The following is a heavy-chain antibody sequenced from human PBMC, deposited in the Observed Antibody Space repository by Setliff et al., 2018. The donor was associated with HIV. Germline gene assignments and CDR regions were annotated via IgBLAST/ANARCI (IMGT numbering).Heavy chain of an antibody. Sequence: SVKVSCKAFGFTFSTSAVQWVRQSRGEPLEWIGWVAVGSGAANYAQKFQERVTISTDISTSTAYMELSSLRSEDTALYYCAAGGGSRFSPNAFDIWGRGTVVTVSS. D-gene: IGHD1-26*01. CDR1: GFTFSTSA. J-gene: IGHJ3*02. CDR3: AAGGGSRFSPNAFDI. V-gene: IGHV1-58*01. CDR2: VAVGSGAA.